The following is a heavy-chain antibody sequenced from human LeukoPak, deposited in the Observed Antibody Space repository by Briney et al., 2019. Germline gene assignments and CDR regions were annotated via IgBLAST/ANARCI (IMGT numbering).Heavy chain of an antibody. Sequence: PSETLSLTCAVSGGSISSGGYSWSWIRQPPGKGLEWIGYIYHSGSTYYNPSLKSRVTISVDRSKNQFSLKLSSVTAADTAVYYCATSTGAPHYYYGMDVWGQGTTVTVSS. CDR3: ATSTGAPHYYYGMDV. D-gene: IGHD1-14*01. CDR1: GGSISSGGYS. J-gene: IGHJ6*02. V-gene: IGHV4-30-2*01. CDR2: IYHSGST.